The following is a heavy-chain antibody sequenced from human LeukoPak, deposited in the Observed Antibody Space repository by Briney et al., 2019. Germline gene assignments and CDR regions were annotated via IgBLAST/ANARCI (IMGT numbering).Heavy chain of an antibody. J-gene: IGHJ1*01. CDR3: ASPSAVGATGYFQH. D-gene: IGHD1-26*01. V-gene: IGHV5-51*01. CDR1: GYSFTSYW. Sequence: GGSLKIPCRGSGYSFTSYWIGWVRQMPGKGVEGMGIIYTGDSDTRYSPSFQGQVTISSDKSISTAYLQWSSLKASDTAMYYCASPSAVGATGYFQHWGQGTLVTVSS. CDR2: IYTGDSDT.